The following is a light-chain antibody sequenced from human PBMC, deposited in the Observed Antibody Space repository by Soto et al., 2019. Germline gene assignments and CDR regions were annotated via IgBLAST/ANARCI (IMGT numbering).Light chain of an antibody. CDR3: QQYDSFPWT. J-gene: IGKJ1*01. CDR1: QDISKW. CDR2: DAS. Sequence: DIQGTQSPSTLSASVGDRVAITCRASQDISKWLAWYQQKPGKPPKLLIYDASGLDSGVPSRFSGSGYGTEFTLTISGLQPEDFATFYCQQYDSFPWTFGPGTKVDIK. V-gene: IGKV1-5*01.